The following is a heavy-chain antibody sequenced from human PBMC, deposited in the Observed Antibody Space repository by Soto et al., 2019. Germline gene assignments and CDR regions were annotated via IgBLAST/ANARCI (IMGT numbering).Heavy chain of an antibody. CDR3: ARVVRLMLYSDY. J-gene: IGHJ4*02. CDR1: GFTFSDYY. Sequence: PVGSLRLSCAASGFTFSDYYMSWIRQAPGKGLEWVSYIGPSSSYTNYADSVKGRFTISRDNTKNSLYLQMNSLRAEDTAVYYCARVVRLMLYSDYWGQGTLVTV. V-gene: IGHV3-11*06. CDR2: IGPSSSYT. D-gene: IGHD2-8*01.